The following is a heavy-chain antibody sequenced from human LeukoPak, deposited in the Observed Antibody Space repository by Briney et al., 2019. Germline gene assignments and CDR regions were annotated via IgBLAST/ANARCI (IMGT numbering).Heavy chain of an antibody. CDR1: GGSFSGYY. CDR3: ARRGEVRGVRF. CDR2: INHSGST. V-gene: IGHV4-34*01. Sequence: SETLSLTRAVYGGSFSGYYWSWIRQPPGKGLEWIGEINHSGSTNYNPSLKSRVTISVDTSKNQFSLKLSSVTAADTAVYYCARRGEVRGVRFWGQGTLITVSS. J-gene: IGHJ4*02. D-gene: IGHD3-10*01.